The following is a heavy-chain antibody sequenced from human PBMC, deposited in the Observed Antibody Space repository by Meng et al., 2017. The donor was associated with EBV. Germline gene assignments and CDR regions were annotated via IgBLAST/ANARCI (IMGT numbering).Heavy chain of an antibody. J-gene: IGHJ6*02. CDR1: GGSISSSNG. CDR2: IYHSGST. Sequence: VQLQGSGPGLVQPSGTRSLTCAVSGGSISSSNGWSWVRQPPGKGLEWIGEIYHSGSTNYNPSLKSRVTISVDKSKNQFSLKLSSVTAADTAVYYCARELLWFGEFAYYGMDVWGQGTTVTVFS. D-gene: IGHD3-10*01. V-gene: IGHV4-4*02. CDR3: ARELLWFGEFAYYGMDV.